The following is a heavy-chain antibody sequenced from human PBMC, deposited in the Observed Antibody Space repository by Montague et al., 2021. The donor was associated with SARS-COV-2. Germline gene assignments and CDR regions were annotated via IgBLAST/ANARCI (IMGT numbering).Heavy chain of an antibody. V-gene: IGHV3-53*04. D-gene: IGHD6-19*01. CDR2: IYSGGST. CDR1: GFTVGSNY. CDR3: ARDHGSGWFTFDY. J-gene: IGHJ4*02. Sequence: SLRLSCAASGFTVGSNYMSWVRQAPGKGLEWVSVIYSGGSTYYADSVKGRFTISRHNSKNTLYLQMNSPRAEDTAVYYCARDHGSGWFTFDYWGQGTLVTVSS.